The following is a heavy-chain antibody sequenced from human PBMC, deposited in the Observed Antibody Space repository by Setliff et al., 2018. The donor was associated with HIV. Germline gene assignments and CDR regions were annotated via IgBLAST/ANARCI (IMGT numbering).Heavy chain of an antibody. CDR3: AKMDVVVIPAAIRY. Sequence: GGSLRLSCAASGFTFTAYNMAWVRQAPGKGLEWISAISPNGDITYYAASVQGRFTISRDNSKNTLYLQMNSLRAEDTAVYYCAKMDVVVIPAAIRYWGQGTLVTVSS. D-gene: IGHD2-2*01. CDR2: ISPNGDIT. J-gene: IGHJ4*02. V-gene: IGHV3-23*01. CDR1: GFTFTAYN.